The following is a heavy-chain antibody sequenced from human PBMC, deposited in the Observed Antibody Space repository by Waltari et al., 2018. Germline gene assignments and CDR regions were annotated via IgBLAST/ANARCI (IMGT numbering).Heavy chain of an antibody. J-gene: IGHJ4*02. CDR1: GFTFSTYW. Sequence: EVQLVESGGGLVQPGGSLRLSCAASGFTFSTYWMTWVRQTPGKGLEWIANKNPNGSEKYYVDSVKGRFTIARDNAKNSLYLQMNSLRAEDTSVYYCARDLNWETYWGRGALVTVSS. CDR3: ARDLNWETY. CDR2: KNPNGSEK. D-gene: IGHD7-27*01. V-gene: IGHV3-7*01.